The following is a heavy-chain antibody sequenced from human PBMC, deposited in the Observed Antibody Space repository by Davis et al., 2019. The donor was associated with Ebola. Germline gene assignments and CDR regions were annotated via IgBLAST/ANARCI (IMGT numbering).Heavy chain of an antibody. Sequence: SETLSLTCAVSGGSISSSNWWSWVRQPPGKGLEWIGEIYHSGSTNYNPSLKSRVTISVDKSKNQFSLKLSSVTAADTAVYYCARARAVWIAARPGWFDPWGQGTLVTVSS. D-gene: IGHD6-6*01. CDR2: IYHSGST. CDR3: ARARAVWIAARPGWFDP. V-gene: IGHV4-4*02. J-gene: IGHJ5*02. CDR1: GGSISSSNW.